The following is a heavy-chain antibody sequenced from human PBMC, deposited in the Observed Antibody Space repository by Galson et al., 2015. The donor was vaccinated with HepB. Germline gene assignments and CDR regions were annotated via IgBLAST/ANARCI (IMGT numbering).Heavy chain of an antibody. CDR1: GFTFSDYY. J-gene: IGHJ4*02. CDR2: ISSSSTSA. D-gene: IGHD2-15*01. V-gene: IGHV3-11*06. Sequence: SLRLSCAASGFTFSDYYMSWIRQAPGKGLEWVSYISSSSTSANYADSVEGRFTSSRDNAKKSLYLQMNSLRVEDTAIYYCARWGCGGGNCYSLHYYLDYWGQGTLVTVSS. CDR3: ARWGCGGGNCYSLHYYLDY.